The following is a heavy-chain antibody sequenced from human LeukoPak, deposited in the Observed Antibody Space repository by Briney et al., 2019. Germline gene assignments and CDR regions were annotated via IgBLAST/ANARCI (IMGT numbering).Heavy chain of an antibody. CDR1: GFTFSSYW. CDR2: INTDGGST. D-gene: IGHD4-17*01. V-gene: IGHV3-74*01. CDR3: ARDLMGTTIYFDY. J-gene: IGHJ4*02. Sequence: GGSLRLSCAAAGFTFSSYWMHWVRQAPGEGLVWVSRINTDGGSTTYAGFVKGRFTISRDNSKNTLYLQMNSLRAEDTAVYYCARDLMGTTIYFDYWGQGTLVTVSS.